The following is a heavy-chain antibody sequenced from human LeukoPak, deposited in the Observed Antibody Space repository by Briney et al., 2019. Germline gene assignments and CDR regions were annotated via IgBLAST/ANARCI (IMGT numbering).Heavy chain of an antibody. CDR3: AREGATYYYDSSGRADAFDI. V-gene: IGHV4-59*01. CDR1: GGSISSYY. Sequence: PSETLSLTCTVSGGSISSYYWSWIRQPPGKGLEWIGYIYYSGSTNYNPSLKSRVTISVDTSKNQFSLKLSSVTAADTAVYYCAREGATYYYDSSGRADAFDIWGQGTMVTVSS. D-gene: IGHD3-22*01. J-gene: IGHJ3*02. CDR2: IYYSGST.